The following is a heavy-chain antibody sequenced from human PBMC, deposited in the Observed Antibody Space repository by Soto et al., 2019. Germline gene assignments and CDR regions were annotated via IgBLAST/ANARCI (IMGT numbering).Heavy chain of an antibody. J-gene: IGHJ6*02. Sequence: EVQLVESGGGLVKPGGSLRLSCAASGFTFSSYSMNWVCQAPGKGLEWVSSISSSSSYIYYADSVKGRFTISRDNAKNSLYLQMNSLRAEDTAVYYCARDGITVTTGYYYYGMDVWGQGTTVTVSS. D-gene: IGHD4-4*01. CDR1: GFTFSSYS. V-gene: IGHV3-21*01. CDR3: ARDGITVTTGYYYYGMDV. CDR2: ISSSSSYI.